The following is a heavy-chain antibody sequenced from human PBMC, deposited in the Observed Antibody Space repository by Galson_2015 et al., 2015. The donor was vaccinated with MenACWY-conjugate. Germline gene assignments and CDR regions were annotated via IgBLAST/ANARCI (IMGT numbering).Heavy chain of an antibody. CDR2: IYYSGSA. Sequence: WIGYIYYSGSANYNPFFKSRVTISVDTSKNQFSLKVNSVTAADTAVYYCARYPSNTSSSGSSYWGQGTLVTVSS. V-gene: IGHV4-59*01. CDR3: ARYPSNTSSSGSSY. J-gene: IGHJ4*02. D-gene: IGHD6-6*01.